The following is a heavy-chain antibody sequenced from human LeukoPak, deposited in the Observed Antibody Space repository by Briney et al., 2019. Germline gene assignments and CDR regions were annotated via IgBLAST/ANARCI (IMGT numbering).Heavy chain of an antibody. J-gene: IGHJ5*02. V-gene: IGHV4-59*01. CDR3: ARHVVPAAMLGT. CDR1: GGSISSYY. D-gene: IGHD2-2*01. CDR2: IYYSGST. Sequence: SETLSLTCTVSGGSISSYYWSWIRQPPGKGLEWIGYIYYSGSTNYNPSLKSRVTISVDTSKNQFSLKLSSATAADTAVYYCARHVVPAAMLGTWGQGTLVTVSS.